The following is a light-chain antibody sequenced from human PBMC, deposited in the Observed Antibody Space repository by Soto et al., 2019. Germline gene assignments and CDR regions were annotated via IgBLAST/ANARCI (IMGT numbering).Light chain of an antibody. CDR2: AAS. J-gene: IGKJ5*01. V-gene: IGKV1-17*01. CDR1: QSIRND. CDR3: LQHNSYPSIT. Sequence: DIQMTQSPCSLSASVGDRVTITCRASQSIRNDLGWYQQKPGKAPKRLIYAASSMESGIPSRFSGSGSGTEFTLTISSLQSEDFATYYCLQHNSYPSITFGQGTRLEIK.